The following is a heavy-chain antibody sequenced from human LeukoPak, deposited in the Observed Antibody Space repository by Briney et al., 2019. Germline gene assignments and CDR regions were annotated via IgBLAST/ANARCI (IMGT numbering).Heavy chain of an antibody. CDR1: GFTFSNFV. D-gene: IGHD3-3*01. CDR2: ISDTGLTT. J-gene: IGHJ6*03. V-gene: IGHV3-23*01. CDR3: ATGQFGVLIIGYYYYHLDV. Sequence: GGSLRLSCAASGFTFSNFVMSWVRQAPGKGLEWVSTISDTGLTTYYADSVKGRFTISRDNSENTLYLQMNSLRAEDTAVYYCATGQFGVLIIGYYYYHLDVWGKGTTVTVSS.